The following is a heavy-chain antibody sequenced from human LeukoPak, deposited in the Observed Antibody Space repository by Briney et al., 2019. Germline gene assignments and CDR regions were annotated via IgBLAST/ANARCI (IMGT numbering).Heavy chain of an antibody. Sequence: ASVKVSCKASGYTFTSYDINWVRQATGQGLEWMGWMNPNSGNTGYAQKFQGRVTITRNTSISTAYMELSSLRSEDTAVYYCARPTCSGGSCYPGRYAFDIWGQGTMVTVSS. D-gene: IGHD2-15*01. V-gene: IGHV1-8*03. CDR1: GYTFTSYD. J-gene: IGHJ3*02. CDR2: MNPNSGNT. CDR3: ARPTCSGGSCYPGRYAFDI.